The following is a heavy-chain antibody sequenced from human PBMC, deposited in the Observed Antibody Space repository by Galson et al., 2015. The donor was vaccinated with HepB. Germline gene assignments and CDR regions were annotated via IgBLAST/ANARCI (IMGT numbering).Heavy chain of an antibody. CDR2: IVPIFGTA. D-gene: IGHD3-9*01. V-gene: IGHV1-69*13. CDR3: DGTYYDILTSGGVSWFDP. CDR1: GGTFSSYA. J-gene: IGHJ5*02. Sequence: SVKVACKASGGTFSSYAISWVRQAPGQGLEWIGGIVPIFGTANYAQKFQGRVTITADESTSTTSMELSSLRSEDTAVYYCDGTYYDILTSGGVSWFDPWGQGTLVTVSS.